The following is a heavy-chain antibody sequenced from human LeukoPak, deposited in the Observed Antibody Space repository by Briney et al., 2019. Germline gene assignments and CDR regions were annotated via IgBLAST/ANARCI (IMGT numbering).Heavy chain of an antibody. J-gene: IGHJ4*02. CDR2: INPNSGGT. Sequence: GASVKVSCKASGYTFTGYYIHWVREAPGQGLEWMGWINPNSGGTNYAQKFQGRVTMTRDTSISTAYMELSRLKSDGKAVYYCARGVDSTGYYCGFNYWGQGTLVTVSS. V-gene: IGHV1-2*02. CDR3: ARGVDSTGYYCGFNY. CDR1: GYTFTGYY. D-gene: IGHD3-22*01.